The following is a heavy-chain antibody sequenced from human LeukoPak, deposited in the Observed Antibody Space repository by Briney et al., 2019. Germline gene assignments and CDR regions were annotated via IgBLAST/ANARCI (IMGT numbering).Heavy chain of an antibody. CDR1: GYTFTSYG. J-gene: IGHJ4*02. CDR2: ISAYNGNT. Sequence: GASVKVSCKASGYTFTSYGISWVRQAPGQGLEWMGWISAYNGNTNYAQKLQGRVTMTTDTSTSTAYMELRSLRSDDTAVYYCAREVDFWSGYPRPPDYWGQGTLVTVSS. D-gene: IGHD3-3*01. CDR3: AREVDFWSGYPRPPDY. V-gene: IGHV1-18*01.